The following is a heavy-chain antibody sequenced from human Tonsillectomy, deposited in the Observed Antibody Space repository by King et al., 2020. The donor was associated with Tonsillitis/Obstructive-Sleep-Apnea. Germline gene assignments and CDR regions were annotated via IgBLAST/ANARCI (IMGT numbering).Heavy chain of an antibody. CDR1: GFSLNTPEMC. CDR2: IDWDGDK. J-gene: IGHJ4*02. V-gene: IGHV2-70*11. CDR3: ARMLGYCRSTSCYWTLWY. Sequence: VTLKESGPALVKPTQTLTLTCTFSGFSLNTPEMCVSWIRQPPGKALEWLARIDWDGDKYYSTSLKTRLTISKDTSKNQVVLTMTNMDPVDTATYYCARMLGYCRSTSCYWTLWYWGQGTLVTVSS. D-gene: IGHD2-2*01.